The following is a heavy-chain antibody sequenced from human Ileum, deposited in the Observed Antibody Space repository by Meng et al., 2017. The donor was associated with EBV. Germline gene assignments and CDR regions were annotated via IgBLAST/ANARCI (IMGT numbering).Heavy chain of an antibody. CDR3: VSQQVVSTSTFDN. V-gene: IGHV3-23*01. Sequence: EVQLLESGGGLVQPGGSLRLSCAASGFMFNTHAMSWVRQAPGKGLEWVSLISSGGQTTSYADSVKGRFTVSRDNSKNILYLQMNSLTAEDTAVFYCVSQQVVSTSTFDNWGQGTLVTVSS. J-gene: IGHJ4*02. CDR1: GFMFNTHA. D-gene: IGHD6-13*01. CDR2: ISSGGQTT.